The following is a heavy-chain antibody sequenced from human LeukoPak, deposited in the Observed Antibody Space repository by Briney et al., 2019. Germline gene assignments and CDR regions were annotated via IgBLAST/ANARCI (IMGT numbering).Heavy chain of an antibody. CDR3: AKAHLRGYSYGGFDY. Sequence: GGSLRLSCAASGFTFSSYGMHWVRQAPGKGLEWVAVISYDGSNKYYADSVKGRFTFSRDNSKNTLYLQMNSLRAEDTAVYYCAKAHLRGYSYGGFDYWGQGTLVTVSS. V-gene: IGHV3-30*18. CDR2: ISYDGSNK. J-gene: IGHJ4*02. CDR1: GFTFSSYG. D-gene: IGHD5-18*01.